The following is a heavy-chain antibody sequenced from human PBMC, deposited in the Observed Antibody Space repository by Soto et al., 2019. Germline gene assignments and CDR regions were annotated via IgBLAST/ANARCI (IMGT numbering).Heavy chain of an antibody. J-gene: IGHJ4*02. V-gene: IGHV3-74*01. CDR1: GFTFSSSW. Sequence: EVQLVESGGGLVQPGGSLTLSCAASGFTFSSSWMHWVRQAPGKGLAWVSHISSDESRTNYADSVKGRFTISRDNAKSTLNLLMNSLSSEDTALHFCARGRTGGYGYHCWGQRPLV. CDR2: ISSDESRT. CDR3: ARGRTGGYGYHC. D-gene: IGHD2-8*02.